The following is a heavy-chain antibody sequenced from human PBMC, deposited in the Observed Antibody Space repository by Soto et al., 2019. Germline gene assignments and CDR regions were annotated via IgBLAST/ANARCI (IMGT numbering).Heavy chain of an antibody. V-gene: IGHV4-31*03. Sequence: PSETLSLTCTVSGGSISSGGYYWSWIRQHPGKGLEWIGEINHSGSTNYNPSLKSRVTISVDTSKNQFSLKLSSVTAADTAVYYCARGLRRRSSSSVRTPGVNWFDPWGQGTLVTVS. D-gene: IGHD6-6*01. J-gene: IGHJ5*02. CDR1: GGSISSGGYY. CDR3: ARGLRRRSSSSVRTPGVNWFDP. CDR2: INHSGST.